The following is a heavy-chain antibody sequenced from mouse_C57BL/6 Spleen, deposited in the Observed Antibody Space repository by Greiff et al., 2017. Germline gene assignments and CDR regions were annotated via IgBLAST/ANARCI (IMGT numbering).Heavy chain of an antibody. CDR2: INPNNGGT. CDR1: GYTFTDYN. Sequence: VQLQQSGPELVKPGASVKIPCKASGYTFTDYNMDWVKQSHGKSLEWIGDINPNNGGTIYNQKFKGKATLTVDKSSSTAYMELRSLTSEDTAVYYCARWRENYDYVDYWGQGTTLTGSS. V-gene: IGHV1-18*01. J-gene: IGHJ2*01. D-gene: IGHD2-4*01. CDR3: ARWRENYDYVDY.